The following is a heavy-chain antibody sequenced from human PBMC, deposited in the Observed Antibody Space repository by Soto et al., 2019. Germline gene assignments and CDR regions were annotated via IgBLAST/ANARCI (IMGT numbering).Heavy chain of an antibody. J-gene: IGHJ4*02. V-gene: IGHV3-33*01. D-gene: IGHD3-22*01. CDR2: IWYDGSNK. CDR3: ARDLAYHYSDSSGYPDY. CDR1: GFTFSSYG. Sequence: QVQLVESGGGVVQPGRSLRLSCAASGFTFSSYGMHWVRQAPGKGLEWVAVIWYDGSNKYYADSVKGRFTISRDNSKNTMYLQMNSLRAEDTAVYYCARDLAYHYSDSSGYPDYWRQGTLFTVSS.